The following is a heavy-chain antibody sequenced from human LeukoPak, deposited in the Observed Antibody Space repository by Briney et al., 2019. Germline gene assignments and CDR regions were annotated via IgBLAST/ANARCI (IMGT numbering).Heavy chain of an antibody. CDR1: GGSFSGYY. D-gene: IGHD6-19*01. V-gene: IGHV4-34*01. J-gene: IGHJ5*02. Sequence: SETLSLTCAVYGGSFSGYYWSWIRQPPGKGLEWIGEINHSGSTNYNPSLKSRVTISVDTSKNQFSLKLSSVTAADTAVYYCARPPYSSGLGGNWFDPWGQGTLVTVSS. CDR2: INHSGST. CDR3: ARPPYSSGLGGNWFDP.